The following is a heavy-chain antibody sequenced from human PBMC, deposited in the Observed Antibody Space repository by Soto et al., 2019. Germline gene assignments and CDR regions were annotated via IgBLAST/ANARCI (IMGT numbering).Heavy chain of an antibody. CDR2: INSDGSST. D-gene: IGHD1-26*01. J-gene: IGHJ6*02. V-gene: IGHV3-74*01. CDR1: GFTFSSYW. Sequence: VQLVESGGGLVQPGGSLRLSCAASGFTFSSYWMHWVRQAPGKGLVWVSRINSDGSSTSYADSVKGRFTISRDNAKNTLYLQMNSLRAEDTAVYYCRGSYYRYYYYGMDVWGQGTTVTVSS. CDR3: RGSYYRYYYYGMDV.